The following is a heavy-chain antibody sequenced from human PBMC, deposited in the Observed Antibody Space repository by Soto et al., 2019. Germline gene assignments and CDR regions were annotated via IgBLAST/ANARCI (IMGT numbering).Heavy chain of an antibody. V-gene: IGHV3-11*05. J-gene: IGHJ4*02. CDR2: INSGSTYI. CDR1: GITFTDSY. Sequence: GGSLRLSCSASGITFTDSYMSWIRQSPGKGLEWISYINSGSTYIKYSDSVRGRFTISRDNAKKLLFLQMNDLRVEDTGIYFCATDFRRFHIWGQGTLVTVSS. CDR3: ATDFRRFHI. D-gene: IGHD3-3*01.